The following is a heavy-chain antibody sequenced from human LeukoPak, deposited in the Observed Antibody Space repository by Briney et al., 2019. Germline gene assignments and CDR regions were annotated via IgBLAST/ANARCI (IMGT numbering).Heavy chain of an antibody. CDR1: GFTFGHYA. D-gene: IGHD6-13*01. CDR3: ARTSSVAAAGPYYFDH. CDR2: IYSGGST. V-gene: IGHV3-53*01. Sequence: GGSLRLSCTGSGFTFGHYAVAWVRQAPGKGLEWVSVIYSGGSTYYADSVRGRFVISRDRSKNTLSLLMNSLRVEDTAVYYCARTSSVAAAGPYYFDHWGQGTLVTVSS. J-gene: IGHJ4*02.